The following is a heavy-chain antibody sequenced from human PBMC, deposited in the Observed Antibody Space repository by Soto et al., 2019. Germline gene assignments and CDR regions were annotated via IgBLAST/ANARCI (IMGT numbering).Heavy chain of an antibody. D-gene: IGHD3-3*01. CDR3: AKDTLITIFGVVKTAAFDI. CDR2: ISGSGGST. J-gene: IGHJ3*02. V-gene: IGHV3-23*01. Sequence: GGSLRLSCAASGFTFSSYAMSWVRQAPGKGLEWVSAISGSGGSTCYADSVKGRFTTSRDNSKNTLYLQMNSLRAEDTAVYYCAKDTLITIFGVVKTAAFDIWGQGTMVTVSS. CDR1: GFTFSSYA.